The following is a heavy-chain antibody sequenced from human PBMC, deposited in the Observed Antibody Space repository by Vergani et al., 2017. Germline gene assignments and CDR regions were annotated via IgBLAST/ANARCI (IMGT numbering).Heavy chain of an antibody. CDR1: GFTFSSLA. Sequence: EVQLLQSEGAVVQPGGSLRLSCVASGFTFSSLAMSWVRQGHGQGLEWVSSIKNTGDSTHYADSVKGRFTISRDNSKNTLYLQMNRLRVEDTAVYYCGRDLRGSYYYYYMDVWGKGTTVIVSS. CDR3: GRDLRGSYYYYYMDV. V-gene: IGHV3-23*01. D-gene: IGHD3-16*01. J-gene: IGHJ6*03. CDR2: IKNTGDST.